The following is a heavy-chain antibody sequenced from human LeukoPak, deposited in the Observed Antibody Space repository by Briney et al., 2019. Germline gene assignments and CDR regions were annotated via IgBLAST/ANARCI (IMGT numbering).Heavy chain of an antibody. V-gene: IGHV4-59*01. Sequence: SETLSLTCTVSGGSISNKYWSWIRQPPGKALEGIGYIYYTGSTNYNPSLKRRVSISVDTSKNQFSLKLNSVTAADTAVYYCARPQWQDTMGPWFDPWGQGTLVTVSS. CDR2: IYYTGST. D-gene: IGHD3-10*01. CDR1: GGSISNKY. CDR3: ARPQWQDTMGPWFDP. J-gene: IGHJ5*02.